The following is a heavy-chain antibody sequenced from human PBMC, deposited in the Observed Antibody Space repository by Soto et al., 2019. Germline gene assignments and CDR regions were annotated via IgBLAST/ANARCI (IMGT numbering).Heavy chain of an antibody. D-gene: IGHD6-19*01. CDR1: GLTFNTYG. CDR3: ANSGEYRSGWYRGYLDY. Sequence: WSLRLSCAASGLTFNTYGMHWVRQAPGKGLEWVAVISYDGSKNNYADSVKGRFIISRDNSKNTLYLQMNSLRAEDTAVYYCANSGEYRSGWYRGYLDYWGQGTLVTVSS. CDR2: ISYDGSKN. J-gene: IGHJ4*02. V-gene: IGHV3-30*18.